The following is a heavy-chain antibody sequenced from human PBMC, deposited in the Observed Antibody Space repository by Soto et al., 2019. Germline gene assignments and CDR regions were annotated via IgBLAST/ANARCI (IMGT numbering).Heavy chain of an antibody. CDR2: IIPIFGTA. CDR1: GGTFSSYA. V-gene: IGHV1-69*01. D-gene: IGHD2-2*02. J-gene: IGHJ6*02. Sequence: QVQLVQSGAEVKKPGSSVKVSCKASGGTFSSYAISWVRQAPGQGLEWMGGIIPIFGTANYAQKFQGRVTITADESTSTAYMELNSLRSEDTAVYYCARDLREDIVVVPAAIPRYYYYGMDVWGQGTTVTVSS. CDR3: ARDLREDIVVVPAAIPRYYYYGMDV.